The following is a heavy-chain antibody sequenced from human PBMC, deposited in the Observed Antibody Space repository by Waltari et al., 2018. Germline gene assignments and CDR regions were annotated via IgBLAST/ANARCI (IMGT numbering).Heavy chain of an antibody. V-gene: IGHV4-39*07. CDR2: MFYSGTT. CDR1: GDSVSSGPYF. D-gene: IGHD1-26*01. Sequence: QLQLQESGPRLVKPAETLSLTCTVSGDSVSSGPYFWAWIRQPPGKGLEWLGSMFYSGTTYHTSSLKSRVTISVDTSKNQVSLQLKSVTAADTAVYFCARDRSGTINSFDPWGRGTLVTVSS. J-gene: IGHJ5*02. CDR3: ARDRSGTINSFDP.